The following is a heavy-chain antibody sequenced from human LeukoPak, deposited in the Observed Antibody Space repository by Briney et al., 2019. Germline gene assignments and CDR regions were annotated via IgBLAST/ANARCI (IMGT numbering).Heavy chain of an antibody. CDR2: ISGSGGST. Sequence: GGSLRLSCAASGFTFSSYEMNWARQAPGKGLEWVSAISGSGGSTYYADSVKGRFTISRDNSKNTLYLQMNSLRAEDTAVYYCAKGLGAGHGVYYYGMDVWGQGTTVTVSS. D-gene: IGHD1-26*01. CDR3: AKGLGAGHGVYYYGMDV. J-gene: IGHJ6*02. CDR1: GFTFSSYE. V-gene: IGHV3-23*01.